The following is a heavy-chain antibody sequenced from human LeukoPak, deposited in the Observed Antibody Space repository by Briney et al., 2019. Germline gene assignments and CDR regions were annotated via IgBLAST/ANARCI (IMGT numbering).Heavy chain of an antibody. CDR1: GFTLSRFN. D-gene: IGHD2-15*01. V-gene: IGHV3-21*01. CDR2: ISSSSYYL. J-gene: IGHJ4*02. CDR3: ARVDCSGASCYLDY. Sequence: GGSLRLSCEVSGFTLSRFNMHWLRQAPGKGLEWVSGISSSSYYLTYADSVKGRFTVSRDNAKNSVFLLMNSLTAEDTAVYYCARVDCSGASCYLDYWGQGTLVTVSS.